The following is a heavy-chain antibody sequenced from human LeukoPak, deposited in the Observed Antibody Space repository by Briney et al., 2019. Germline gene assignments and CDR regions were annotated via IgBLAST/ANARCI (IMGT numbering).Heavy chain of an antibody. J-gene: IGHJ4*02. CDR3: AKGDDIGKHPTRAYYFDT. CDR1: GFTFSRHA. CDR2: TGLNSVNT. V-gene: IGHV3-23*01. D-gene: IGHD5-24*01. Sequence: GGSLRLSCAASGFTFSRHAMSWVRQAPGKGLEWVSTTGLNSVNTLCAESVQGRFSISRDNSKNTLDLQMDNLRLDDTAVYYCAKGDDIGKHPTRAYYFDTWGQGTLVTVSS.